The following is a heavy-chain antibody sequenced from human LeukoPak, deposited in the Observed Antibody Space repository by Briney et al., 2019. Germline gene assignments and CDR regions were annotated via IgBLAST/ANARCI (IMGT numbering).Heavy chain of an antibody. D-gene: IGHD3-3*01. CDR1: EFTFDVYA. CDR3: AKGLRFLEWLFDDGFDI. V-gene: IGHV3-9*01. J-gene: IGHJ3*02. CDR2: ISWNSGNI. Sequence: QPGGSLRLSCAASEFTFDVYAMHWVRQAPGKGLEWGSGISWNSGNIGYADSVKGRFTISRDNAKNSLYLQMNSLRAEDTALYYCAKGLRFLEWLFDDGFDIWGQGTMVTVSS.